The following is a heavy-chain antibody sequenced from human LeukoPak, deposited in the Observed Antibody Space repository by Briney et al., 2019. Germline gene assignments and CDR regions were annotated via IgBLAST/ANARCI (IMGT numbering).Heavy chain of an antibody. J-gene: IGHJ5*02. D-gene: IGHD3-22*01. V-gene: IGHV1-2*02. CDR3: ARDRPIYDSSGYYYSFSNH. CDR2: INPNSGGT. Sequence: ASVKVSCKVSGYTFTGYYMHLVRQAPGQGLEWMGWINPNSGGTNYAQKFQGRVTMTRDTSISTAYMELSRLRSDDTAVHYCARDRPIYDSSGYYYSFSNHWGQGTLVTVSS. CDR1: GYTFTGYY.